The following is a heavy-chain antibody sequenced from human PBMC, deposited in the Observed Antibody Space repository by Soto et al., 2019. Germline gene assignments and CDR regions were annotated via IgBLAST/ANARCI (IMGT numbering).Heavy chain of an antibody. V-gene: IGHV3-48*01. J-gene: IGHJ4*02. D-gene: IGHD2-21*01. CDR2: ISSSSSTI. CDR3: AKYSGTYSFEN. CDR1: GFTFRSYS. Sequence: GGSLRLSCSASGFTFRSYSMNWVRQAPGKGLEWVSYISSSSSTIYYADSVKGRFTISRDNAKNSLYLQMNSLRAEDTAVYYCAKYSGTYSFENWGQGTLVTVSS.